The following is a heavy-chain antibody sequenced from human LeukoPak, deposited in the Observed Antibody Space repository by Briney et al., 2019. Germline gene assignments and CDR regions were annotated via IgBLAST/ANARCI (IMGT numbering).Heavy chain of an antibody. CDR3: ARGGVSEGTAMAN. D-gene: IGHD5-18*01. J-gene: IGHJ4*02. Sequence: GGSLRLSCAASGFTFSSYAMSWVRQAPGKGLEWVSSISSSSSYIYYADSVKGRFTISRDNAKNSLYLQMNSLRAEDTAVYYCARGGVSEGTAMANWGQGTLVTVSS. CDR1: GFTFSSYA. CDR2: ISSSSSYI. V-gene: IGHV3-21*01.